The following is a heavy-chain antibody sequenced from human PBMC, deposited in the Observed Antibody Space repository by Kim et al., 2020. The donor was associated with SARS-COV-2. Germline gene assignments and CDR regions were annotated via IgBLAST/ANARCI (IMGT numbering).Heavy chain of an antibody. CDR3: ARARWVEMATSPFDY. Sequence: QKFQDGVTITRDTSTSTVYMELSSLRSEDTAVYYCARARWVEMATSPFDYWGQGTLVTVSS. V-gene: IGHV1-46*01. D-gene: IGHD5-12*01. J-gene: IGHJ4*02.